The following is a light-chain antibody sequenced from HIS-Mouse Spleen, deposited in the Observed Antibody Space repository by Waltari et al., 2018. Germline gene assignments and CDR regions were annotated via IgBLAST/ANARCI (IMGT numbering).Light chain of an antibody. V-gene: IGKV4-1*01. CDR2: WAS. CDR3: QQYYSTPYT. CDR1: QSVLYSSNNKNY. Sequence: DILITQSPDSLAVSLGERATTNSQSRQSVLYSSNNKNYLAWYQQKPGQPPKLLIYWASTRESGVPDRFSGSGSGTDFTLTISSLQAEDVAVYYCQQYYSTPYTFGQGTKLEIK. J-gene: IGKJ2*01.